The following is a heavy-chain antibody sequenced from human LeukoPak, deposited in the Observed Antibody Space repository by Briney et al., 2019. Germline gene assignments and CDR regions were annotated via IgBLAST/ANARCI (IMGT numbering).Heavy chain of an antibody. Sequence: PSETLSLTCAVYGGSFSDNYWSWIRQPPGKGLEWIGEIYNSGSTNYSPSLKSRVTISVDTSKNQFSLNLRSVTAADTAVYYCAGAITECSSAYRYLDIWGQGTMVTVSA. CDR3: AGAITECSSAYRYLDI. CDR1: GGSFSDNY. D-gene: IGHD2-21*01. V-gene: IGHV4-34*01. CDR2: IYNSGST. J-gene: IGHJ3*02.